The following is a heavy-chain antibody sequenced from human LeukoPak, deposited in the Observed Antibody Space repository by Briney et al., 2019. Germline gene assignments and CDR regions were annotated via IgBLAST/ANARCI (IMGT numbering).Heavy chain of an antibody. D-gene: IGHD6-13*01. J-gene: IGHJ4*02. Sequence: PGGSLRLSCAASGFTFSSYWMTWVRQAPGKGLEWVANIKQDGSEEYYVDSVKGRFTISRDNAKNSLYLQMNSLRAEDTAVYYCARDLRWQQLVDDCWGQGTLVTVSS. CDR1: GFTFSSYW. V-gene: IGHV3-7*03. CDR3: ARDLRWQQLVDDC. CDR2: IKQDGSEE.